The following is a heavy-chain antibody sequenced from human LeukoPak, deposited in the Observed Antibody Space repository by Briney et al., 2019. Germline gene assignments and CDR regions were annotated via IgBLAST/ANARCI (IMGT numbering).Heavy chain of an antibody. Sequence: ASVKVSCKASGDTFSGYYVHWVRQDPGQGLEWMGWMNPKSGGTNYAQKFQGRVTMTREMSISTAYMELSRLRSDDTAVYYCAEMADGAFGVWGQGTMVTVSS. CDR3: AEMADGAFGV. D-gene: IGHD2-8*01. CDR2: MNPKSGGT. CDR1: GDTFSGYY. V-gene: IGHV1-2*02. J-gene: IGHJ3*01.